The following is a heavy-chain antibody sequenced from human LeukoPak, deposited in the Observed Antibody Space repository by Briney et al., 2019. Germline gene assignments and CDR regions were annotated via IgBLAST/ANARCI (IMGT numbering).Heavy chain of an antibody. CDR1: GGTFSSYT. V-gene: IGHV1-69*08. CDR3: ARGGFSSSGWYKNWFDP. CDR2: ITPILGKA. J-gene: IGHJ5*02. D-gene: IGHD6-19*01. Sequence: SVKVSCKASGGTFSSYTISWVRQAPGQGLEWMGRITPILGKANYAQKFQGRVTITADKSTSTAYMELSSLRSEDTAVYYCARGGFSSSGWYKNWFDPWGQGTLVTVSS.